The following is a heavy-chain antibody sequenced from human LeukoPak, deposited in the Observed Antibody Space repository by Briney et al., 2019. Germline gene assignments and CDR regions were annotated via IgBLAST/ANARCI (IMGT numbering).Heavy chain of an antibody. D-gene: IGHD6-19*01. V-gene: IGHV1-2*02. J-gene: IGHJ6*02. CDR1: GYTFTGYY. CDR3: ARDTKGYSSGRTPGV. Sequence: ASVKVSCKASGYTFTGYYMHWVRQAPGQGLEWMGWINPNSGGTNYAQKFQGRVTMTRDTSISTAYMELSRLRSDDTAVYYCARDTKGYSSGRTPGVWGQGTTVTVPS. CDR2: INPNSGGT.